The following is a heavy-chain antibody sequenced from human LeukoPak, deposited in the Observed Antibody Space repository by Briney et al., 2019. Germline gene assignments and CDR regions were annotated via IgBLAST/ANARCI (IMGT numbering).Heavy chain of an antibody. CDR2: ISGSGGST. Sequence: GGSLRLSRAASGSTFSTYAVNWVRQAPGKGLEWVSTISGSGGSTYYADSVKGRFTISRDNSKNTLYLQMSSLRAEDTAVYYCAKDRGRYYDSSGYYWGYYFDSWGQGILATVST. D-gene: IGHD3-22*01. V-gene: IGHV3-23*01. CDR1: GSTFSTYA. J-gene: IGHJ4*02. CDR3: AKDRGRYYDSSGYYWGYYFDS.